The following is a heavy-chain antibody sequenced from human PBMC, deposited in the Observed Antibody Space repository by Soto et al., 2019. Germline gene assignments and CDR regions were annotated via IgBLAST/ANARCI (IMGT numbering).Heavy chain of an antibody. D-gene: IGHD6-19*01. CDR1: GYSFTSYW. CDR2: IYPGDSDT. J-gene: IGHJ3*02. V-gene: IGHV5-51*01. CDR3: ARRDLIAVAGNDAFDI. Sequence: GESLKISCKGSGYSFTSYWIGWVRQMPGKGLEWMGIIYPGDSDTRYSPSFQGQVTISADKSISTAYLQWSSLKASDIAMYYCARRDLIAVAGNDAFDIWGQGTMVTVSS.